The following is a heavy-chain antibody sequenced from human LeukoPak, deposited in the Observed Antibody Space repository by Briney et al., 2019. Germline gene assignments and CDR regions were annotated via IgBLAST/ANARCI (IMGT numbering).Heavy chain of an antibody. CDR2: ISGSGAST. J-gene: IGHJ6*02. CDR1: GFTLSTNA. V-gene: IGHV3-23*01. D-gene: IGHD3-16*02. CDR3: ARVITDYYYGMDV. Sequence: GGSLRLSCLTSGFTLSTNAMSWVRQAPGKGLEWISGISGSGASTYYADSVKGRFTISRDDSRNTLYLQMNSLRAEDTAVYYCARVITDYYYGMDVWGQGTTVTVSS.